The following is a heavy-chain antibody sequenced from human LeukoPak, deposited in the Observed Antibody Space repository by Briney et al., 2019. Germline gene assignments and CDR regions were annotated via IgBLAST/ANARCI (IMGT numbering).Heavy chain of an antibody. CDR3: ARREWELLHFDY. Sequence: GASLKISCKGSGSSFTSYWIGWVRPMPGKGLEWMGIIYPGDSDTRYSPSFQGQVTISADKSINTAYLQWSSLRASDTAMYYCARREWELLHFDYWGQGTLVTVSS. CDR1: GSSFTSYW. CDR2: IYPGDSDT. J-gene: IGHJ4*02. V-gene: IGHV5-51*01. D-gene: IGHD1-26*01.